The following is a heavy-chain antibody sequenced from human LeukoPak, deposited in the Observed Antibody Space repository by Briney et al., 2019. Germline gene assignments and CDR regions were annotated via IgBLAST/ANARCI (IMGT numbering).Heavy chain of an antibody. Sequence: SETLSLTCTVSGGSISRGDYYWSWIRQPPGKSLAWIGYIYYSGSTYYNPSLKSRVTISVDTSKNQFSLKLSSVTAADTAVYYCAREVRYCSGGSCYHDAFDIWGQGTMVTVSS. V-gene: IGHV4-30-4*01. CDR1: GGSISRGDYY. J-gene: IGHJ3*02. D-gene: IGHD2-15*01. CDR3: AREVRYCSGGSCYHDAFDI. CDR2: IYYSGST.